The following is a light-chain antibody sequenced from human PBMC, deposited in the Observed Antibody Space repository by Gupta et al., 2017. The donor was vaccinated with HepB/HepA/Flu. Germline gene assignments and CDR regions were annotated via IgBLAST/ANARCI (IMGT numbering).Light chain of an antibody. V-gene: IGLV2-14*01. J-gene: IGLJ2*01. CDR2: DVI. Sequence: QSALTQPASVSGSPGQSITISCTGTSSDVGAYNYVSWYQQHPGKAPKLMIYDVINRPSGVSNRFSGSKSGNTASLTISGLQAEDEADYHCSSFTTTSTVVFGGGTKLTVL. CDR3: SSFTTTSTVV. CDR1: SSDVGAYNY.